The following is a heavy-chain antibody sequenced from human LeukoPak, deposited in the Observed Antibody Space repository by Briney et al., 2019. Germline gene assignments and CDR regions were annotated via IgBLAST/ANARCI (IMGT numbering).Heavy chain of an antibody. CDR3: ARDRPIYDFWGGYYYYGMDV. D-gene: IGHD3-3*01. J-gene: IGHJ6*02. CDR2: INSDGSST. Sequence: GGSLRLSCEASGFTFSSYWMHWVRQAPGKGLVWVSRINSDGSSTSYADSVKGRFTISRDNAKNTLYLQMNSLRAEDTAVYYCARDRPIYDFWGGYYYYGMDVWGQGTTVTVSS. V-gene: IGHV3-74*01. CDR1: GFTFSSYW.